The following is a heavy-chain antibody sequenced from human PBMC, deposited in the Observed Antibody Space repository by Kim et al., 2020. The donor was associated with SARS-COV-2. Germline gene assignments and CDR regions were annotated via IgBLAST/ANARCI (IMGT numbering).Heavy chain of an antibody. V-gene: IGHV3-33*01. D-gene: IGHD6-6*01. CDR1: GFTFSSYG. CDR3: ARFKGGSSSSLVWYFVL. CDR2: IWYDGSNK. Sequence: GGSLRLSCAASGFTFSSYGMHWVRQAPGKGLEWVAVIWYDGSNKYYADSVKGRFTISRDNSKNTLYLQMNSLRAEDTAVYYCARFKGGSSSSLVWYFVLCGRGTLVTVSS. J-gene: IGHJ2*01.